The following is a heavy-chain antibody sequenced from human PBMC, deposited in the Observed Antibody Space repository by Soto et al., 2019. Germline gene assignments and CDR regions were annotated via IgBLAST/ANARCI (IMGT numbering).Heavy chain of an antibody. Sequence: PGESLKISCKGSGYSFTSYWISWVRQMPGKGLEWMGRIDPSDSYTNYSPSFQGHVTISADKSISTAYLQWSSLKALDTAMYYCARLTGTTHYYYGMDVWGQGTTVTVSS. CDR1: GYSFTSYW. CDR3: ARLTGTTHYYYGMDV. D-gene: IGHD1-20*01. J-gene: IGHJ6*02. CDR2: IDPSDSYT. V-gene: IGHV5-10-1*01.